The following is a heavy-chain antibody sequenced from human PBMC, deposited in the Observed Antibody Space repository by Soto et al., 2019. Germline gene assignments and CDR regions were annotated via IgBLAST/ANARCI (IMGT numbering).Heavy chain of an antibody. D-gene: IGHD2-2*02. CDR2: IIPIFGTA. CDR1: GGTFSSYA. V-gene: IGHV1-69*01. Sequence: SVKVSWNASGGTFSSYAISWVRQAPVQGLEWMGGIIPIFGTANYAQKFQGRVTITADESTSTAYMELSSLRSEDTAVYYCARGGSDNRYCSSTSCYTYYFDYWGQGTLVTVSS. CDR3: ARGGSDNRYCSSTSCYTYYFDY. J-gene: IGHJ4*02.